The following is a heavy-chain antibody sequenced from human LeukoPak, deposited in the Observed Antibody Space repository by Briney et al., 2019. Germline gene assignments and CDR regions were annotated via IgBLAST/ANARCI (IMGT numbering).Heavy chain of an antibody. CDR1: GFTFSGYG. V-gene: IGHV3-33*08. CDR2: IWYDGSNK. D-gene: IGHD2-21*02. CDR3: ARVAYCGGDCYYFDY. J-gene: IGHJ4*02. Sequence: GGSLRLSCAASGFTFSGYGMHWVRQAPGKGLEWVAVIWYDGSNKYYADSVKGRFTISRDNSKNTLYLQMNSLRAEDAAVYYCARVAYCGGDCYYFDYWGQGTLVTVSS.